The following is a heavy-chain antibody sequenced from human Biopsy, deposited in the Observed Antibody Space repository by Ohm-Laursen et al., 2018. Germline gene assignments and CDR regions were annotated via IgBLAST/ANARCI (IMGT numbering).Heavy chain of an antibody. CDR1: GATFNNYA. Sequence: VKISCKASGATFNNYAINWLRQAPGQGLEWMGGINPMFGTAKYAQRFQGRVTITADKSTSTADMELSSLRSDDTAVYYCARSFGVVINFEHNWFDPWGQGTLVTVSS. V-gene: IGHV1-69*13. J-gene: IGHJ5*02. CDR2: INPMFGTA. CDR3: ARSFGVVINFEHNWFDP. D-gene: IGHD3-3*01.